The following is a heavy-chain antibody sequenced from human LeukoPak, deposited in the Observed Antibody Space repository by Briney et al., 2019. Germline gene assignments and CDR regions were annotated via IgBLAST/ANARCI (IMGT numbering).Heavy chain of an antibody. CDR1: GFTFSSYW. CDR3: ARDGAPSWGGSGWTGFDY. CDR2: IKQDGSEK. J-gene: IGHJ4*02. Sequence: PGGSLRLSCAASGFTFSSYWMSWVRQAPGKGLEWVADIKQDGSEKYYVDSVRGRFSISRDSAKNSLYLQMNSLRAEDTAVYYCARDGAPSWGGSGWTGFDYWGQGTLVTVSS. V-gene: IGHV3-7*01. D-gene: IGHD6-19*01.